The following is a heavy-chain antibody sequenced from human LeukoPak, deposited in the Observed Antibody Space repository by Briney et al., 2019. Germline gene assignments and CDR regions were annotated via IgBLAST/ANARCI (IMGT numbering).Heavy chain of an antibody. V-gene: IGHV3-74*01. CDR2: IKTDGSIT. Sequence: GGSLRLSCAASGFSFSVYWMHWVRQAPGKGPVWVSRIKTDGSITDYADFVKGRFTISRDNAKNSLYLQMNSLRAEDTAVYYCARDEALADYYDSSGYQEWGQGTLVTVSS. J-gene: IGHJ4*02. D-gene: IGHD3-22*01. CDR1: GFSFSVYW. CDR3: ARDEALADYYDSSGYQE.